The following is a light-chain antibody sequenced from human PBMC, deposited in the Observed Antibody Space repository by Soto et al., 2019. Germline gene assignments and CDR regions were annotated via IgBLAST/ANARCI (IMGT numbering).Light chain of an antibody. J-gene: IGKJ1*01. V-gene: IGKV3-15*01. CDR2: GAS. CDR3: QQYNNWWT. CDR1: QSVSSN. Sequence: EIVMTQSPATLSVSPGERATLSCRASQSVSSNLAWYQKKPGRAPRLLIYGASTRATGIPTRFSGSGSGTEFTLTISSLQSEDFAVYYCQQYNNWWTFGQGTRVEIK.